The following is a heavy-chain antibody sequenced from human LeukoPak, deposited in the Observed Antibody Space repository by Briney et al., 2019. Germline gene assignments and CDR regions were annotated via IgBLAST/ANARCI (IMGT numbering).Heavy chain of an antibody. CDR2: INPNSGGT. CDR1: GYTFTDYY. Sequence: ASVRVPCKTSGYTFTDYYMHWVRQAPGQGLEWMGWINPNSGGTKYAQKFQGRVTMTRDTSISTAYMELSSLRSDDTAVYYCASVYSSGWYWDHWGQGTLVTVSS. J-gene: IGHJ4*02. D-gene: IGHD6-19*01. V-gene: IGHV1-2*02. CDR3: ASVYSSGWYWDH.